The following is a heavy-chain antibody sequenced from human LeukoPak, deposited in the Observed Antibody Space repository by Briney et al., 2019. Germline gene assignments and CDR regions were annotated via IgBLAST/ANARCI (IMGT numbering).Heavy chain of an antibody. Sequence: GGSLRLSCAASGFTLSSYGMHWVRQAPGKGLEWVAVISYDGSNKYYADSVKGRFTISRDNSKNTLYLQMNSLRAEDTAVYYCARAPAVTAGYYYYMDVWGKGTTVTVSS. CDR1: GFTLSSYG. D-gene: IGHD6-19*01. V-gene: IGHV3-30*03. CDR2: ISYDGSNK. CDR3: ARAPAVTAGYYYYMDV. J-gene: IGHJ6*03.